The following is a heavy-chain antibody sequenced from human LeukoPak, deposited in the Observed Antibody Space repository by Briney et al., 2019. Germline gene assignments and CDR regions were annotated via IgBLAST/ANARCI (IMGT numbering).Heavy chain of an antibody. CDR1: GFTFSSYA. V-gene: IGHV3-23*01. J-gene: IGHJ4*02. D-gene: IGHD3-22*01. CDR2: ISGSGGST. CDR3: ARENWRSSGYPTPHFDY. Sequence: GGSLRLSCAASGFTFSSYAMSWVRQAPGKGLEWVSAISGSGGSTYYADSVKGRFTISRDNSKNTLYLQMNSLRAEDTAVYYCARENWRSSGYPTPHFDYWGQGTLVTVSS.